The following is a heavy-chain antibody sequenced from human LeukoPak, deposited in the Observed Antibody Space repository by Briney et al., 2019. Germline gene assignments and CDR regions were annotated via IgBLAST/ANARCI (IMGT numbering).Heavy chain of an antibody. V-gene: IGHV3-7*03. CDR2: IKEDGSEK. J-gene: IGHJ4*02. CDR3: VKLTSAGFVDS. Sequence: GSLRLSCAASGFSITRDWMTWVRQAPGKGLEWVANIKEDGSEKYYVDSVKGRFTISRDNGKNSLYLQMNSLGVEDTALYYCVKLTSAGFVDSWGQGTLVTVSS. D-gene: IGHD6-13*01. CDR1: GFSITRDW.